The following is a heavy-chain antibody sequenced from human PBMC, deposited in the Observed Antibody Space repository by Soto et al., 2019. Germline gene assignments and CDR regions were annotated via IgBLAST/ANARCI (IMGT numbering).Heavy chain of an antibody. D-gene: IGHD5-18*01. Sequence: PSETLSLTCTVSGGSVSSGSYYWSWIRQPPGKGLEWIGYIYYSGSTNYNPSLKSRVTISVDTSKIQFSLKLSSVTAADTAVYYRAREYWDTAMVRFDYWGQGTLVTVSS. CDR1: GGSVSSGSYY. CDR3: AREYWDTAMVRFDY. V-gene: IGHV4-61*01. CDR2: IYYSGST. J-gene: IGHJ4*02.